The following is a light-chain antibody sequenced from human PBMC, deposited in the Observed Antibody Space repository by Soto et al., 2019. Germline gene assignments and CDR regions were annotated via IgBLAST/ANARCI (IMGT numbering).Light chain of an antibody. J-gene: IGKJ4*01. Sequence: IVLTQSPATLSLSPGERATLSCRASQSVSSSLAWYQQKPGQAPRLLIYDASNRATGIPARFSGSGSGTDFTLTISSLEPEDSAVYYCQQRSNRLTFGGGTKVDIK. V-gene: IGKV3-11*01. CDR2: DAS. CDR3: QQRSNRLT. CDR1: QSVSSS.